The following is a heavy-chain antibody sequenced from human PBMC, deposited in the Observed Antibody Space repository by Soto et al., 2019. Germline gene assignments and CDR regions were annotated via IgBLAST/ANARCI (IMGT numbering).Heavy chain of an antibody. Sequence: QVQLQQWGAGLLKPSETLSLTCAVYGGSFSGYYWSWIRQPPGKGLEWIGEINHSGSTNYNPSLKSRVTISVDQSKNQFSLKLSSVTAADTAVYYCATVVVVAATGWFDPWGQGTLVTVSS. J-gene: IGHJ5*02. D-gene: IGHD2-15*01. CDR3: ATVVVVAATGWFDP. V-gene: IGHV4-34*01. CDR2: INHSGST. CDR1: GGSFSGYY.